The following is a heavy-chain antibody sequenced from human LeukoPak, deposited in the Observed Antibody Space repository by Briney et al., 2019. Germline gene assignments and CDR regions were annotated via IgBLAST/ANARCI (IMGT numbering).Heavy chain of an antibody. CDR1: GFTFSNYW. J-gene: IGHJ4*02. CDR3: AKDLNWGLFDY. Sequence: GGSLRLSCVASGFTFSNYWMSWVRQAPGKGLEWVANIKQDGSEQYYVDSVKGRFTVSRDNAKNSLHLQMNSLRAEDTAVYYCAKDLNWGLFDYWGQGTLVTVSS. CDR2: IKQDGSEQ. V-gene: IGHV3-7*01. D-gene: IGHD7-27*01.